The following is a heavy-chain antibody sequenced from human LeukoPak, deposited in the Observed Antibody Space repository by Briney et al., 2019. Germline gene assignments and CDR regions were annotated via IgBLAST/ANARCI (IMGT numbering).Heavy chain of an antibody. Sequence: GESLKISCKGSGYSFTSYWIGWVRQMPGKGLGWMGIIYPGDSDTRYSPSFQGQITISADKSISTAYLQWSSLKASDTAMYYCARALYCSGGSCYFDYWGQGTLVTVSS. CDR3: ARALYCSGGSCYFDY. CDR1: GYSFTSYW. V-gene: IGHV5-51*01. D-gene: IGHD2-15*01. J-gene: IGHJ4*02. CDR2: IYPGDSDT.